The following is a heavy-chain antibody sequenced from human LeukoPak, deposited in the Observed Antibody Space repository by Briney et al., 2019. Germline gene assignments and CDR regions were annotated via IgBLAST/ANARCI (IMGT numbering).Heavy chain of an antibody. CDR2: VYSGGST. CDR3: ARDRDGMKDY. J-gene: IGHJ4*02. Sequence: GGSLRLSCAASGFTVSSNYMSWVRQAPGKGLEWVSVVYSGGSTYYADSVKGRLTISRHSSKNTLYLQMNSLRAEDTAVYYCARDRDGMKDYWGQGTLVTVSS. V-gene: IGHV3-53*04. CDR1: GFTVSSNY.